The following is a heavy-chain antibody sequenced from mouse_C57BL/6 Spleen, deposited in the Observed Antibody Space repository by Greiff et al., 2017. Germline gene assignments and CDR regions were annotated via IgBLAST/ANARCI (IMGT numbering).Heavy chain of an antibody. V-gene: IGHV1-59*01. CDR3: ARRRPTGTEYYFDY. CDR1: GYTFTSYW. CDR2: IDPSDSYT. J-gene: IGHJ2*01. Sequence: QVQLQQPGAELVRPGTSVKLSCKASGYTFTSYWMHWVKQRPGQGLEWIGVIDPSDSYTNYNQKFKGKATLTVDTSSSTAYMQLSSLTAEDSAVYYCARRRPTGTEYYFDYWGQGTTLTVSS. D-gene: IGHD4-1*02.